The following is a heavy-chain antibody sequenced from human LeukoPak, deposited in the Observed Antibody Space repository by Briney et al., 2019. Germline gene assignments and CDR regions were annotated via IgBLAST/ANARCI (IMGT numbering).Heavy chain of an antibody. CDR2: ISSSSSYI. J-gene: IGHJ4*02. CDR1: GFTFSSYS. CDR3: AKDGYDFWSGYRRGVDY. Sequence: GWSLRLSCAASGFTFSSYSMNWVRQAPGKGLEGVSSISSSSSYIYYADSVKGRFTISRDNAKNSLYLQMNSLRAEDTAVYYCAKDGYDFWSGYRRGVDYLGQGTLVTVSS. V-gene: IGHV3-21*01. D-gene: IGHD3-3*01.